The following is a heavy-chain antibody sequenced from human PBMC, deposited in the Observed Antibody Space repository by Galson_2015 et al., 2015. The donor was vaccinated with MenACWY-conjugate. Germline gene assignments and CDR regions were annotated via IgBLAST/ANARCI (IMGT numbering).Heavy chain of an antibody. CDR2: ISYDGKDK. V-gene: IGHV3-30*15. CDR3: ARVGQERRTLLPNFDG. D-gene: IGHD3-22*01. CDR1: GFNFNMYS. J-gene: IGHJ4*02. Sequence: SLRLSCAASGFNFNMYSLHWIRQAPGKGLEWVAVISYDGKDKFYGDSVKDRFIILRDNSKNTVHLQMSSLRGEDTGVYFCARVGQERRTLLPNFDGWGQGTRVTVSS.